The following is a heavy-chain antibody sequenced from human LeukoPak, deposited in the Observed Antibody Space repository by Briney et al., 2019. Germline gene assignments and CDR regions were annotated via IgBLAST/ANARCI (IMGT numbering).Heavy chain of an antibody. V-gene: IGHV4-4*07. D-gene: IGHD6-13*01. Sequence: SETLSLTCTVSGGSISSYYWGWIRQPAGKGLEWIGRIYTSGSTNYNPSLKSRVTMSVDTSKNQFSLKLSSVTAADTAVYYCARVDSSSWSYFDYWGQGTLVTVSS. J-gene: IGHJ4*02. CDR3: ARVDSSSWSYFDY. CDR1: GGSISSYY. CDR2: IYTSGST.